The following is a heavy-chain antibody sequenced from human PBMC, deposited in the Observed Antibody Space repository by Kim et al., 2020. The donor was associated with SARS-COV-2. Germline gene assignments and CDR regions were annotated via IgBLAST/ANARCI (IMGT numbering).Heavy chain of an antibody. Sequence: SVKVSCKASGGTFSSYAISWVRQAPGQGLEWMGRIIPILGIANYAQKFQGRVTITADKSTSTAYMELSSLRSEDTAVYYCARDGYGDCSSTSCPPWGYWGQGTLVTVSS. CDR3: ARDGYGDCSSTSCPPWGY. CDR2: IIPILGIA. J-gene: IGHJ4*02. D-gene: IGHD2-2*01. V-gene: IGHV1-69*04. CDR1: GGTFSSYA.